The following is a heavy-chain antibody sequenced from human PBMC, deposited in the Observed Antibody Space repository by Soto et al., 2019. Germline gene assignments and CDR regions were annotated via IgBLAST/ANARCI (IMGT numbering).Heavy chain of an antibody. J-gene: IGHJ4*02. Sequence: QVQLVQSGAEVKKPGASVKVSCKASGYTFTGYYMHWVRQAPGQGLEWMGWINPNNGGTNYAQKFQGRVTMTRDTSISTAYMELSRLRSDDTAVYYCARDRGEPGSYDFWTWGQGTLVTVSS. CDR3: ARDRGEPGSYDFWT. CDR1: GYTFTGYY. CDR2: INPNNGGT. D-gene: IGHD3-3*01. V-gene: IGHV1-2*02.